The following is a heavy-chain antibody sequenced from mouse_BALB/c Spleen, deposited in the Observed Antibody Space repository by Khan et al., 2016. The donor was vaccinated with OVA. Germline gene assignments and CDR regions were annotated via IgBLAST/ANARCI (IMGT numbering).Heavy chain of an antibody. CDR3: ARGGFAY. J-gene: IGHJ3*01. CDR2: ISSVAYSI. CDR1: GFTFIDYG. Sequence: EVELVESGGGLVQPGGSRILSCAASGFTFIDYGMAWVRQTPGKGPEWIAFISSVAYSIYYADTVTGRFTISRENAKNTLYLEMCRLRSADTAMYYCARGGFAYWGQGTLVTVSA. V-gene: IGHV5-15*02.